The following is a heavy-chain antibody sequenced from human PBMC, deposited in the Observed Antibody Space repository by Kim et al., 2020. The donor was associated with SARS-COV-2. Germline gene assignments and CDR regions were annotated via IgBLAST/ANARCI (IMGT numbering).Heavy chain of an antibody. J-gene: IGHJ5*01. CDR3: ARLVRISGVGRGWFYS. CDR1: GGSLSSGAYY. CDR2: VYYTGAP. Sequence: SETLSLTCTVSGGSLSSGAYYWGWIRQPPGKGLEWIGSVYYTGAPYYTPSLKSRVTMSVATSKNLFSRKLLSVIAADTALFYWARLVRISGVGRGWFYS. V-gene: IGHV4-39*01. D-gene: IGHD1-1*01.